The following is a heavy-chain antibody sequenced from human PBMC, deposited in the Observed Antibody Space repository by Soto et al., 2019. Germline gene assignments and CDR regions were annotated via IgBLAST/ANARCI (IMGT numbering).Heavy chain of an antibody. D-gene: IGHD2-15*01. J-gene: IGHJ6*02. CDR3: ARDQTVPTHYYYALDV. Sequence: GASMKVSRKASGYTFSSHYIHWVRQAPGQGLEWMGVISPSGGATSYAQRFQGRVTMARETSTSTVYMELSSLRSEDTAVYYCARDQTVPTHYYYALDVWGQGTTVTVSS. V-gene: IGHV1-46*01. CDR2: ISPSGGAT. CDR1: GYTFSSHY.